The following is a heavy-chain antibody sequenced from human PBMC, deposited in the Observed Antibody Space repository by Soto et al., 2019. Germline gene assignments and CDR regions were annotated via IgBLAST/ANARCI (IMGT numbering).Heavy chain of an antibody. J-gene: IGHJ4*02. V-gene: IGHV4-31*03. D-gene: IGHD6-19*01. CDR2: IYYTGST. Sequence: QVQLQESGPGLVEPSQTLSLTCTVSGGSISSGDYFWTWIRQHPGKGLEWIGYIYYTGSTDYNPSLKSRVTISKDTSENQFSLNLSSVTAADTAVYYCARVVRNGRYSLDYWGQGTLVTVSS. CDR3: ARVVRNGRYSLDY. CDR1: GGSISSGDYF.